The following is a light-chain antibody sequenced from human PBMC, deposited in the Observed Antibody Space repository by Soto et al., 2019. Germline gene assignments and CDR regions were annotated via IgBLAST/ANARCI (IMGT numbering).Light chain of an antibody. V-gene: IGKV3-11*01. J-gene: IGKJ4*01. CDR1: QTVGIT. CDR3: QQRFDWPLT. CDR2: DAS. Sequence: IVLTQSPATLSLSPGERASLSCRASQTVGITLAWYQQRPGQAPRLLIYDASSRAAGIPARFSGGGSGTDFTLTISSLEPDDFEVSYCQQRFDWPLTFGGGTKVDIX.